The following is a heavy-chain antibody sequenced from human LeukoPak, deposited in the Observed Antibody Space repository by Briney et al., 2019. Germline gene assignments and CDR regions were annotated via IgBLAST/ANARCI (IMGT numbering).Heavy chain of an antibody. CDR1: GYRFTNYW. CDR2: IYPGDSDT. V-gene: IGHV5-51*01. Sequence: GESLSISCKGFGYRFTNYWIGWVRQMPGKGLEWMGIIYPGDSDTRYSPSFQGQVTLSADKSINTASLQWSSLKATDTAMYYCVLAGSGSYYFDYWGQGILVTVSS. CDR3: VLAGSGSYYFDY. D-gene: IGHD3-10*01. J-gene: IGHJ4*02.